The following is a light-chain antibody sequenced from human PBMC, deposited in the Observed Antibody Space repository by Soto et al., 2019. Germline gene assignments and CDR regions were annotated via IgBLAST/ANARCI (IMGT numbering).Light chain of an antibody. J-gene: IGLJ2*01. V-gene: IGLV2-14*01. CDR1: SSDVGNYNY. CDR3: SSYTSSSPYVV. Sequence: QSALTQPASVSGSPGQSITISCTGTSSDVGNYNYVSWYQQHPGKASKLMIYDVSNRPSGVSNRFSGSKSGNTASLTISGLQAEDEADYYCSSYTSSSPYVVFGGGTKLTVL. CDR2: DVS.